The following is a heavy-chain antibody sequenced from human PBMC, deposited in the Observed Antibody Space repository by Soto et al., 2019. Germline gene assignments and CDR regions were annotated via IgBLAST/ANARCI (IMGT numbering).Heavy chain of an antibody. V-gene: IGHV5-10-1*01. CDR3: ATNYGSGGRLSGAFEI. CDR1: GYSFTSYW. J-gene: IGHJ3*02. D-gene: IGHD3-10*01. CDR2: IDPSDSYT. Sequence: PGESLKISCKGSGYSFTSYWISWVRQMPGKGLEWMGRIDPSDSYTNYSPSFQGHVTISADKSISTAYLQWSSLKASDTAMYYCATNYGSGGRLSGAFEIWGQGTMVTVSS.